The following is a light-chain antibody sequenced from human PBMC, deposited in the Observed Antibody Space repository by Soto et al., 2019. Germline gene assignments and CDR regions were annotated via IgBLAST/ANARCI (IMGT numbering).Light chain of an antibody. J-gene: IGKJ2*01. V-gene: IGKV1-6*01. CDR2: SAS. Sequence: AIQMTQSPSTLSASVGDRVTITCRASQGIGNELGWYQQRPGRAPKILIYSASTLQSEVPSRFSGSGSGTYFTLTISSLQPEDFATYYCLQDYNYPFTFGQGTKLEIK. CDR1: QGIGNE. CDR3: LQDYNYPFT.